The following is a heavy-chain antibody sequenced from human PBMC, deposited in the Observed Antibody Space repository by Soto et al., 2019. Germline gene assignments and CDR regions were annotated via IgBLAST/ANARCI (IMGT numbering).Heavy chain of an antibody. D-gene: IGHD4-17*01. J-gene: IGHJ4*02. CDR1: GGSVSSGSYY. Sequence: QVQLQESGPGLVKPSETLSLPCTVSGGSVSSGSYYWSWIRQPPGKGLEWIGYIYYSGSTNYNPSHKRRITLSVDMSKNKFSLKWSSVTAADTAVYYCARDSRPDYGDANVPPYYFDYWGQGTLGTVSS. CDR3: ARDSRPDYGDANVPPYYFDY. CDR2: IYYSGST. V-gene: IGHV4-61*01.